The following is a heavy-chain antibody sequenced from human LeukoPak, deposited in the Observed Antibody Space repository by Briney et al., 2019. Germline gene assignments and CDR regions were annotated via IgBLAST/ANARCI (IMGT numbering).Heavy chain of an antibody. J-gene: IGHJ3*01. Sequence: PGGSLRLSCAASGFTFSIYAMSWVRQGPGKGLEWVANIKPGGNEKYYVDSVKGRFTISRDNVKNSLYLQMNSLRAEDTAIYYCATFRFLGTWGQGTMVTVSP. V-gene: IGHV3-7*03. CDR2: IKPGGNEK. CDR3: ATFRFLGT. D-gene: IGHD3-3*01. CDR1: GFTFSIYA.